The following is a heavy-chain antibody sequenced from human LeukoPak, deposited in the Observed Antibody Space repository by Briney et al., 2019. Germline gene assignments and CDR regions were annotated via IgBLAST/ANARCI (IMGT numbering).Heavy chain of an antibody. Sequence: GGSLRLSCAASGFTFSSYPMSWVRQAPGKGLEWVSYITTSSSQIYYGNSVKGRFTISRDNAKNSLYLQMNSLRAEDTAVYYCARERVTTTAFDIWGQGTMVTVSS. V-gene: IGHV3-21*01. CDR1: GFTFSSYP. D-gene: IGHD5-12*01. J-gene: IGHJ3*02. CDR3: ARERVTTTAFDI. CDR2: ITTSSSQI.